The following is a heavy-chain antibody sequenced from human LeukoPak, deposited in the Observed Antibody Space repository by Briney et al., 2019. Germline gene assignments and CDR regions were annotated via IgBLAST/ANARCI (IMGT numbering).Heavy chain of an antibody. D-gene: IGHD4-17*01. J-gene: IGHJ6*02. V-gene: IGHV4-34*01. CDR2: INHAGST. CDR1: GGSFSVYY. Sequence: KPSETLSLTCAVYGGSFSVYYWNWIRQPPGKGLEWIGEINHAGSTNYNPSLKSRVTISVDTSKNQFSLKVRSVTAADTAVYYCARVRTTETTFKKYYYGMDVWGQGTTVTVSS. CDR3: ARVRTTETTFKKYYYGMDV.